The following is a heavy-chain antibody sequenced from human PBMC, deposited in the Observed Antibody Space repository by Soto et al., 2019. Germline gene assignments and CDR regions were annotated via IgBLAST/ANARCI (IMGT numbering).Heavy chain of an antibody. CDR3: ARARGIVVEPADTDDAFDI. D-gene: IGHD2-2*01. CDR1: GGTFSSYA. V-gene: IGHV1-69*06. Sequence: QVQLVQSGAEVKKPGSSVKVSCKASGGTFSSYAISWVRQAPGQGLEWMGGIIPIFGTANYAQKFQGRVTITADKSTSTAYMELSSLRSEDTAVYYCARARGIVVEPADTDDAFDIWGQGTMVTVSS. CDR2: IIPIFGTA. J-gene: IGHJ3*02.